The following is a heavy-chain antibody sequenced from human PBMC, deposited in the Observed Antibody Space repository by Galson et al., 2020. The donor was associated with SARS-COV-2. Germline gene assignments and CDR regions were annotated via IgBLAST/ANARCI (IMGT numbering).Heavy chain of an antibody. CDR3: ARDGVVAATPSKSYYYYGMDV. D-gene: IGHD2-15*01. J-gene: IGHJ6*02. V-gene: IGHV3-7*01. CDR1: GFTFSSYW. Sequence: GGSLRLSCAASGFTFSSYWMSWVRQAPGKGLEWVANIKQDGSDNYYVDSVKGRFTISRDKAKSALYLQMNSLRAEDTAVYYCARDGVVAATPSKSYYYYGMDVWGQGTTVAVSS. CDR2: IKQDGSDN.